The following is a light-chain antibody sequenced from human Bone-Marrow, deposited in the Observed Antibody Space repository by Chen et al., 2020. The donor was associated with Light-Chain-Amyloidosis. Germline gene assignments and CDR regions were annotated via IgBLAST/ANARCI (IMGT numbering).Light chain of an antibody. CDR2: DAS. CDR3: QQRSNWPPLT. V-gene: IGKV3-11*01. Sequence: EIVLTQSPATLSLSPGERATLSCRASQSVSSYLAWYQQKPGQAPRLLIYDASNRATGIPDRFSGSGSGTDFTLTISSLEPADFAVYYCQQRSNWPPLTFGQGTRLEIK. J-gene: IGKJ5*01. CDR1: QSVSSY.